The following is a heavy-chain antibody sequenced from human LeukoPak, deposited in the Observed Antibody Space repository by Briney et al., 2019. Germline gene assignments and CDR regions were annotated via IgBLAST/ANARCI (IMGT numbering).Heavy chain of an antibody. CDR2: MNPNSGNT. CDR3: ARTTSGWSLPNWFDP. V-gene: IGHV1-8*01. J-gene: IGHJ5*02. D-gene: IGHD6-19*01. CDR1: GYTSTSYD. Sequence: ASVKVSCKASGYTSTSYDINWVRRATGQGLEWMGWMNPNSGNTGYAQKFQGRVTMTRNTSISTAYMELSSLRSEDTAVYYCARTTSGWSLPNWFDPWGQGTLVTVSS.